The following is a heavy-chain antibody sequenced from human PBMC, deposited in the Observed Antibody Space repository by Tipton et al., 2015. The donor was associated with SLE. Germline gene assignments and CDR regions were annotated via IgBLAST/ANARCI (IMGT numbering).Heavy chain of an antibody. J-gene: IGHJ1*01. CDR3: ARAHAGIGFFQN. Sequence: LSLTCTVSSGSMSSYYWSWIRQPPGKGLEWGGYIYYTGSTNCNPSLESRATISVDTYKNQFSLKLTSVTAADTSVYYCARAHAGIGFFQNWGQGTLVSVTS. D-gene: IGHD6-13*01. CDR1: SGSMSSYY. CDR2: IYYTGST. V-gene: IGHV4-59*08.